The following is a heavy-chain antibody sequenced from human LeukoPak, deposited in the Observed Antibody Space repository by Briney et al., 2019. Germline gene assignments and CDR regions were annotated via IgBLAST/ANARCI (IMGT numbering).Heavy chain of an antibody. J-gene: IGHJ4*02. V-gene: IGHV1-69*04. Sequence: ASVKVSCKASGGTFSSYAISWVRQAPGQGLEWMGRIIPILGIANYAQKFQGRVTITADKSTSTAYMELSSLRSEDTAVYYCASPGTYYDFWSGYFDYWGQGTLVTVSS. CDR3: ASPGTYYDFWSGYFDY. CDR2: IIPILGIA. D-gene: IGHD3-3*01. CDR1: GGTFSSYA.